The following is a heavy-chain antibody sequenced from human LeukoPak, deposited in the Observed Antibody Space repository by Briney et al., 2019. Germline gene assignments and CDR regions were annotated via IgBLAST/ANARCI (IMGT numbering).Heavy chain of an antibody. D-gene: IGHD6-19*01. V-gene: IGHV3-23*01. CDR2: ISGSGGST. Sequence: QTGGSLRLSCAASGFTFDDYGMSWVRQAPGKGLEWVSAISGSGGSTYYADSVKGRFTISRDNSKNTLYLQMNSLRAEDTAVYYCAKDLSSGWPDAFDIWGQGTMVTVSS. J-gene: IGHJ3*02. CDR1: GFTFDDYG. CDR3: AKDLSSGWPDAFDI.